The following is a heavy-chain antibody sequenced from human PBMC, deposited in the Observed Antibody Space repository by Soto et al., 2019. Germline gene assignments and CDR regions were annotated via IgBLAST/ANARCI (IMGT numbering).Heavy chain of an antibody. CDR1: GFTFSSYA. Sequence: EVQLLESGGGLVQPGGSLRLSCAASGFTFSSYAMSWVRQAPGKGLEWVSAISGSGGSTYYADSVKGRFTISRDNSKNTMYLQMNSMRAEDTAVYYCAKGSGWYPKYYFDYWGQGTLVTVSS. CDR3: AKGSGWYPKYYFDY. J-gene: IGHJ4*02. D-gene: IGHD6-19*01. CDR2: ISGSGGST. V-gene: IGHV3-23*01.